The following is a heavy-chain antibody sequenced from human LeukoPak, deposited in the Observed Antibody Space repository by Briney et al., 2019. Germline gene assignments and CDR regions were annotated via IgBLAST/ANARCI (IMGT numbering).Heavy chain of an antibody. D-gene: IGHD3-10*01. CDR3: AKGRLLWFGNDYGMDV. Sequence: GGSLRLSCAASGFTFSSYAMSWVRQAPGKGLEWVSAISGSGGSTYYADSVKGRFTISRDNPKNTLYLQMNSLRAEDTAVYYCAKGRLLWFGNDYGMDVWGQGTTVTVSS. CDR2: ISGSGGST. J-gene: IGHJ6*02. V-gene: IGHV3-23*01. CDR1: GFTFSSYA.